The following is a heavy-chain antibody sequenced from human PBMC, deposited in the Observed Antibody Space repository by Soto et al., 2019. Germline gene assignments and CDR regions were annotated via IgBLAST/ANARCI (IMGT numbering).Heavy chain of an antibody. CDR1: GGSFSGYY. CDR3: ARGAVNSWFDP. Sequence: YGGSFSGYYXSWIRQPPGKGLEWIGEINHSGSTNYNPSLKSRVTISVDTSKNQFSLKLSSVTAADTAVYYCARGAVNSWFDPWGQGTLVTVSS. V-gene: IGHV4-34*01. CDR2: INHSGST. D-gene: IGHD4-17*01. J-gene: IGHJ5*02.